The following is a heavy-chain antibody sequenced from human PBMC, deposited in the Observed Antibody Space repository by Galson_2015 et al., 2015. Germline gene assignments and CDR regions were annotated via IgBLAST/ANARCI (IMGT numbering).Heavy chain of an antibody. Sequence: QSGAEVKKPGESLTISCKGSGYSFTKYWIGWVRQMPGKGLEWMGIIYPGDSDIRYSPSFQGQVTISADKSISTAYLQWSSLKASDTAMYYCARPFDCSGGSCYSGAYGYWGQGTLVTVSS. J-gene: IGHJ4*02. V-gene: IGHV5-51*03. D-gene: IGHD2-15*01. CDR1: GYSFTKYW. CDR2: IYPGDSDI. CDR3: ARPFDCSGGSCYSGAYGY.